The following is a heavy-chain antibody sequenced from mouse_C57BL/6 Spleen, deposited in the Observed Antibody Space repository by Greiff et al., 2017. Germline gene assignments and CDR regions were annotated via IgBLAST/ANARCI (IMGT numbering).Heavy chain of an antibody. Sequence: QVQLQQSGAELVKPGASVKISCKASGYAFSSYWMNWVKQRPGKGLEWIGQIYPGDGDTNYNGKFKGKATLTADKSSSTAYMQLSSLTSEDSAVYFCPRRDYGSSYGFAYWGQGTLVTVSA. V-gene: IGHV1-80*01. J-gene: IGHJ3*01. CDR2: IYPGDGDT. D-gene: IGHD1-1*01. CDR1: GYAFSSYW. CDR3: PRRDYGSSYGFAY.